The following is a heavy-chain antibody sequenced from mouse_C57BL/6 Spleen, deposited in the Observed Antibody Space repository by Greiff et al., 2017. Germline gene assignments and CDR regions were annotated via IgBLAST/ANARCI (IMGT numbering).Heavy chain of an antibody. CDR1: GFNIKDYY. D-gene: IGHD1-1*01. Sequence: VQLQQSGAELVKPGASVKLSCTASGFNIKDYYMHWVKQRTEQGLEWIGRIDPEDGATKSAPKFQGKATITAEPSSNTAYMQLSSLTSEDTAVYYCARDYYGSSYPPYYFDYWGQGTTLTVSS. CDR3: ARDYYGSSYPPYYFDY. CDR2: IDPEDGAT. V-gene: IGHV14-2*01. J-gene: IGHJ2*01.